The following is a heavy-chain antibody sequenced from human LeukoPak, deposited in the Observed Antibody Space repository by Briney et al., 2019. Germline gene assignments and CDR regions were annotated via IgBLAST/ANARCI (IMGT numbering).Heavy chain of an antibody. CDR3: ARGSSPWPFDY. CDR1: GGSISSYY. D-gene: IGHD6-19*01. J-gene: IGHJ4*02. Sequence: SETLSLTCTVSGGSISSYYWSWIRQPPGKGLEWIGYIYYSGSTNYNPSLKSRVTISVDTSKNQFSLKLTTVTAADTAVYYCARGSSPWPFDYWGQGTLVTVSS. V-gene: IGHV4-59*01. CDR2: IYYSGST.